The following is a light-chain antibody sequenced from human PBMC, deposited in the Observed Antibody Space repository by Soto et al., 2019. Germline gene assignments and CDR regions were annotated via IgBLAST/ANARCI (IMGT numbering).Light chain of an antibody. CDR2: GAS. CDR3: QQLFMYPPT. J-gene: IGKJ3*01. CDR1: QVIITY. V-gene: IGKV1-9*01. Sequence: IQLTQSPSSLSASVGDRVTITCRASQVIITYLAWYQQKPGKAPKLLIYGASTLQSGVPSRFGGSGSGTDFTLTVSSLQPEDFATYYCQQLFMYPPTLGPGTKVDI.